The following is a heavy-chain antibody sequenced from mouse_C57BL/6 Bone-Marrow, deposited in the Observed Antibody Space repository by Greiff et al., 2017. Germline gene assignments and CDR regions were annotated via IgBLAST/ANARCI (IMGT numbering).Heavy chain of an antibody. CDR3: ARSNYGSSYAMDY. V-gene: IGHV1-63*01. D-gene: IGHD1-1*01. J-gene: IGHJ4*01. CDR1: GYTFTNYW. Sequence: QVQLQQSGAELVRPGTSVKMSCKASGYTFTNYWIGWAKQRPGHGLEWIGDIYPGGGYTNYNEKFKGKATLTADQSSSTAYMQCSSLTSEDSAIYYCARSNYGSSYAMDYWGQGTSVTVSS. CDR2: IYPGGGYT.